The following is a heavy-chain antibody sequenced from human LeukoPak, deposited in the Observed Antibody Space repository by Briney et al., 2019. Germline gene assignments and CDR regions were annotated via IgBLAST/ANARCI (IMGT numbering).Heavy chain of an antibody. Sequence: PGGSLRLSCVASGFAINTNYMNWVRQAPGKELEWVSITYYGGTTYYADSVKGRFTISRDNSKNTLYLQMNSLRADDTAVYYCARITRLPPIADAFDIWGQGTMVTVSS. V-gene: IGHV3-53*01. CDR1: GFAINTNY. D-gene: IGHD3-10*01. J-gene: IGHJ3*02. CDR3: ARITRLPPIADAFDI. CDR2: TYYGGTT.